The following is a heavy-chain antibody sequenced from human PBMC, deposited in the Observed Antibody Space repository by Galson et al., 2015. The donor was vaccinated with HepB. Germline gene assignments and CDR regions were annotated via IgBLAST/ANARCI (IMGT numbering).Heavy chain of an antibody. CDR2: IYWDDDK. J-gene: IGHJ6*02. CDR1: GFSLNTNGLL. CDR3: AHGYFHNLNYYCNPVDV. V-gene: IGHV2-5*02. Sequence: PALVKPTQTLTLTCTFSGFSLNTNGLLVGWIRQPPGKALEWLALIYWDDDKRYSPSLKSRLTITKATSKNQVVLTMTNMDPVDTATYFCAHGYFHNLNYYCNPVDVWGPGTTVTVSS. D-gene: IGHD1-26*01.